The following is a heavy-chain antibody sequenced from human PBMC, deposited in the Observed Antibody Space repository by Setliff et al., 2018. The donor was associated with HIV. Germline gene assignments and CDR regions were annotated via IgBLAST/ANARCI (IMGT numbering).Heavy chain of an antibody. J-gene: IGHJ5*02. CDR1: GGTFSSYA. V-gene: IGHV1-69*13. CDR3: ARRIDNSGSFPDKNWFDT. D-gene: IGHD3-10*01. CDR2: IIPIFGTA. Sequence: AASVKVSCKASGGTFSSYAISWVRQAPGQGLEWMGGIIPIFGTANYAQKFQGRVTITADESTSTAYMELSSLRSEDTAVYYCARRIDNSGSFPDKNWFDTWGQGSLVTVSS.